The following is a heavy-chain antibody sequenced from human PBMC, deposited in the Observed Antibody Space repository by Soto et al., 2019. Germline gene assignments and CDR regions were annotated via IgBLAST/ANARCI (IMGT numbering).Heavy chain of an antibody. CDR2: ISSSSSYI. CDR3: ARDVIAAAGYDY. CDR1: GFTFSSYS. V-gene: IGHV3-21*01. D-gene: IGHD6-13*01. J-gene: IGHJ4*02. Sequence: GGSLRLSCAASGFTFSSYSMNWFRQAPGKGLEWVSSISSSSSYIYYADSVKGRFTISRDNAKNSLYLQMNSLRAEDTAVYYCARDVIAAAGYDYWGQGTLVTVSS.